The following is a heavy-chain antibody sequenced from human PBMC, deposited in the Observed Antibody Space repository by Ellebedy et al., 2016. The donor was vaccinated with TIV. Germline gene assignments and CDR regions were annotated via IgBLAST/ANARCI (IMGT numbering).Heavy chain of an antibody. CDR2: IYYSGST. V-gene: IGHV4-38-2*02. Sequence: SETLSLTCTVSGYSISSGYYWGWIRQPPGKGLEWIGSIYYSGSTYYNPSLKSRVTISVDTSKNQFSLKLSSVTAADTAVYYCARQDPYEYYYYGMDVWGQGTTVTVSS. CDR1: GYSISSGYY. J-gene: IGHJ6*02. D-gene: IGHD5-12*01. CDR3: ARQDPYEYYYYGMDV.